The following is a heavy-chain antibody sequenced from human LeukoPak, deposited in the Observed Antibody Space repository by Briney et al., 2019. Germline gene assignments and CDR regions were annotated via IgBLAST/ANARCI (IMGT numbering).Heavy chain of an antibody. CDR3: ARVGVGTLDY. Sequence: SETLSLTCTVSGGSISGYYWSWIRQPAGKGLEWIGEINHSGSTNYNPSLKSRVTISVDTSKNQFSLKLSSVTAADTAVYYCARVGVGTLDYWGQGTLVTVSS. D-gene: IGHD3-3*01. CDR1: GGSISGYY. J-gene: IGHJ4*02. V-gene: IGHV4-34*01. CDR2: INHSGST.